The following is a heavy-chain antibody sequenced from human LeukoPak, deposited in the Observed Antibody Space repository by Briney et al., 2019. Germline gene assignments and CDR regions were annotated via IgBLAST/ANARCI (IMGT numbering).Heavy chain of an antibody. V-gene: IGHV4-59*08. D-gene: IGHD3-10*01. CDR2: IYYSGST. J-gene: IGHJ6*03. Sequence: SETLSLTCTVSGGSISSYYWSWIRQPPGKGLEWIGYIYYSGSTNYNPSLKSRVTISVDTSKNQFSLKLSSVTAADTAVYYCARHTRGYYYGSGSPYYYYYYMDVWGKGPRSPSP. CDR3: ARHTRGYYYGSGSPYYYYYYMDV. CDR1: GGSISSYY.